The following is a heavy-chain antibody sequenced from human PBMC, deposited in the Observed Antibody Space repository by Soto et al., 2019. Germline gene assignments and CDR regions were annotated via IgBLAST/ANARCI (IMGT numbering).Heavy chain of an antibody. D-gene: IGHD2-2*01. CDR2: VSSDGNNK. Sequence: GGSLRLSCVASGFSFSNYGMHWVRQAPGKGLEWVAFVSSDGNNKYYAESVKGRFTISRDNAKNTLYLQVDRLTVDDTTVYYCAKDRVIQLLPIWPDPWGQGTLVTVSS. V-gene: IGHV3-30*18. CDR3: AKDRVIQLLPIWPDP. J-gene: IGHJ5*02. CDR1: GFSFSNYG.